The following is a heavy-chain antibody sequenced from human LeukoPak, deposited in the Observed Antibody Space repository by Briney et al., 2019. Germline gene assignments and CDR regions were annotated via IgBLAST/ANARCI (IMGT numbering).Heavy chain of an antibody. J-gene: IGHJ3*02. Sequence: GGSLRLSCAASGFTFSSYSMNWVRQAPGKGLEWVSYITSSSSTIYYADSVRGRFTNSRDNAKNSLYLQMNSLRDEDTAVYYCARVDWMIGAFDIWGQGTMVTVSS. CDR2: ITSSSSTI. V-gene: IGHV3-48*02. CDR1: GFTFSSYS. CDR3: ARVDWMIGAFDI. D-gene: IGHD3-22*01.